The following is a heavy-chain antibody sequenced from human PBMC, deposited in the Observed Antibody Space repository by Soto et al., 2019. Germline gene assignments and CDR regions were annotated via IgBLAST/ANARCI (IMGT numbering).Heavy chain of an antibody. CDR1: GGSISSGGYS. V-gene: IGHV4-30-2*01. Sequence: PSETLSLTCAVSGGSISSGGYSWSWIRQPPGKGLEWIGYIYHSGSTYYNPSLKSRVTISVDRSKNQFSLKLSSVTAADTAVYYCARDLLFRFDPWGQGTLVTVSS. J-gene: IGHJ5*02. CDR2: IYHSGST. D-gene: IGHD2-21*01. CDR3: ARDLLFRFDP.